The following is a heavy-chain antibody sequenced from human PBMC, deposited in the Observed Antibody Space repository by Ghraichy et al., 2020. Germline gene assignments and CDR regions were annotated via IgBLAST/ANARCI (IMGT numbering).Heavy chain of an antibody. V-gene: IGHV3-48*02. CDR1: EFSFSIYN. Sequence: LSLTCAASEFSFSIYNMNWVRQAPGKGLEWVSSISGSSTTIYYADSVKGRFTISRDNAKNSLYLQMNNLRDEDTAMYYCARDPLYSDNTGYHFDYWGQGTLVTVSS. CDR3: ARDPLYSDNTGYHFDY. J-gene: IGHJ4*02. D-gene: IGHD3-22*01. CDR2: ISGSSTTI.